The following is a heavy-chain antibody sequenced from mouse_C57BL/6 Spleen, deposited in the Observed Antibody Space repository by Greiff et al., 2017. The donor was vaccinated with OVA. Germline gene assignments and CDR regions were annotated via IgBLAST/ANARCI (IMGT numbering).Heavy chain of an antibody. Sequence: QVQLQQPGAELVRPGSSVKLSCKASGYTFTSYWMHWVKQRPIQGLEWIGNIDPSDSETHYNQKFKDKATLTVDKSSSTAYMQLSSLTPEDSAVYYCARDYGSSLYAMDYWGQGTSVTVSS. J-gene: IGHJ4*01. D-gene: IGHD1-1*01. V-gene: IGHV1-52*01. CDR1: GYTFTSYW. CDR2: IDPSDSET. CDR3: ARDYGSSLYAMDY.